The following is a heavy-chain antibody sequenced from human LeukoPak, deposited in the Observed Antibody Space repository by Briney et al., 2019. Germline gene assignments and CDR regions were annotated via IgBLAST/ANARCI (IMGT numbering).Heavy chain of an antibody. Sequence: ASVKVSCKASGYTIISYYIHWVRQAPGQGLEWMGIINLSGGTTSYAQKFQGRVTMTRDTSISTAYMELSRLRSDDTAVYYCATHPSYSSGWFSPLDAFDIWGQGTMVTVSS. CDR2: INLSGGTT. D-gene: IGHD6-19*01. CDR3: ATHPSYSSGWFSPLDAFDI. J-gene: IGHJ3*02. V-gene: IGHV1-46*01. CDR1: GYTIISYY.